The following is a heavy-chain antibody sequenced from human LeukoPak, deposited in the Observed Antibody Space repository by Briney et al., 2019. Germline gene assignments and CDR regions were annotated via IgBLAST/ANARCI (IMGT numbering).Heavy chain of an antibody. J-gene: IGHJ4*02. CDR3: ALDYYDSSGYYYVGGGY. CDR2: IYHSGST. D-gene: IGHD3-22*01. Sequence: SETLSLTCAVSGGSISSSNWWSWVRQPPGKGLEWIGEIYHSGSTNYNPSLKSRVTISLDKSKNQFSLKLSSVTAADTAVYYCALDYYDSSGYYYVGGGYWGQGTLVTVSS. V-gene: IGHV4-4*02. CDR1: GGSISSSNW.